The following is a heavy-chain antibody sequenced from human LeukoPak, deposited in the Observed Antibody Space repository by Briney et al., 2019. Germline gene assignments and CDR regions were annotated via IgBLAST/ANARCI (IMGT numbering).Heavy chain of an antibody. CDR1: GFTFSSYA. D-gene: IGHD5-24*01. V-gene: IGHV3-30*04. CDR3: AKDGRDGYKTSWYFDL. CDR2: ISYDGSNK. J-gene: IGHJ2*01. Sequence: GGSLRLSCAASGFTFSSYAMHWVRQAPGKGLEWVAVISYDGSNKYYADSVKGRFTISRDNSKNTLYLQMNSLRAEDMALYYCAKDGRDGYKTSWYFDLWGRGTLVTVSS.